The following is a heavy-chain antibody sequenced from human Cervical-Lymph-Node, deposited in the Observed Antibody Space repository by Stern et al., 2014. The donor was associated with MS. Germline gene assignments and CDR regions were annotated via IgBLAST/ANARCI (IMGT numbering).Heavy chain of an antibody. J-gene: IGHJ4*02. Sequence: EVQLVESGAELKKPGESLKISCKASGYRFTSWGIRWVRQIPGKGLEWVGIIYPSEPATHYSASLQGRLTISGDKSIRTAYLQWSRLKASDTAMYYCAIDADGYNSIGYWGQGTLVTVSS. CDR3: AIDADGYNSIGY. CDR1: GYRFTSWG. D-gene: IGHD5-24*01. V-gene: IGHV5-51*01. CDR2: IYPSEPAT.